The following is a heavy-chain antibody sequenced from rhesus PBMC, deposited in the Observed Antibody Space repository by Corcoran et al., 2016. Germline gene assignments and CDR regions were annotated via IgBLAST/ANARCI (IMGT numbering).Heavy chain of an antibody. Sequence: EVQLVQSGAEVKKPGASVKISCKASGYTFTDYYLHWVRQAPGKGLEWVGRVDPEDGEAKHAQKFQDRVTITADTSTDTAYMELSSLRSEDTAVYYCATVYSSWSSFDYWGQGVLVTVSS. CDR3: ATVYSSWSSFDY. V-gene: IGHV1-111*02. CDR2: VDPEDGEA. D-gene: IGHD6-13*01. J-gene: IGHJ4*01. CDR1: GYTFTDYY.